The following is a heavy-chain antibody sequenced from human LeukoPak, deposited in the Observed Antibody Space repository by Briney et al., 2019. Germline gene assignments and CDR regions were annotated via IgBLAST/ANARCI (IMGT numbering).Heavy chain of an antibody. CDR1: GYTFTSYD. CDR2: MNPNSGNT. V-gene: IGHV1-8*03. J-gene: IGHJ3*02. D-gene: IGHD3-3*01. CDR3: ARGRYYDFWSGYSGDAFDI. Sequence: ASVKVSCKASGYTFTSYDINWVRQATGQGLEWMGWMNPNSGNTGYAQKFQGRVTITRNTSISTAYMELSSLRSEDTAVYYCARGRYYDFWSGYSGDAFDIWGQGTMVTVSS.